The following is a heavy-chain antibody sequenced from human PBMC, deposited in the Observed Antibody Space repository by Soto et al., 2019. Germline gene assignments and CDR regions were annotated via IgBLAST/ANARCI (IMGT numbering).Heavy chain of an antibody. D-gene: IGHD1-26*01. CDR3: ARRYGGNFDY. CDR2: IYYSGST. V-gene: IGHV4-31*03. J-gene: IGHJ4*02. CDR1: GGSISSGGYY. Sequence: PSETLSLTCTVSGGSISSGGYYWSWIRQHPGKGLEWIGYIYYSGSTYYNPSLKSRVTISVDTSKNQFSLKVSSVTAADTAVYYCARRYGGNFDYWGQGTLVTVSS.